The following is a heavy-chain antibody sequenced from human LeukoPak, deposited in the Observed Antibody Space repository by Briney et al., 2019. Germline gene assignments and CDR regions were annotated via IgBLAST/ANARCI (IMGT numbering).Heavy chain of an antibody. CDR1: GFTFSNYW. V-gene: IGHV3-74*01. J-gene: IGHJ4*02. D-gene: IGHD6-19*01. CDR3: ARRGAVAGTEDY. Sequence: GGSLRLSCAASGFTFSNYWMHWVRQAPGKGLVWVSRIKSDGRTTSYADSVKGRFTISRDNAKNTLYLQMSSLRVEDTGVYYCARRGAVAGTEDYWGQGTLVTVSS. CDR2: IKSDGRTT.